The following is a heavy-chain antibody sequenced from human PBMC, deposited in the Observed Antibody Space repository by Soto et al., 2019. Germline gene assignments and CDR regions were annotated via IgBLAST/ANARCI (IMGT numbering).Heavy chain of an antibody. Sequence: ETLSLTCAVSGGSISGSYYYWGWLRQSPGKGPEWIGSVFYTGFTSYNPSLESRVSVSVDTSKNQFSLRLTSVTAEDTAVYYCARHEGNGNVWPLDYWGQGILVTVSS. J-gene: IGHJ4*02. CDR3: ARHEGNGNVWPLDY. V-gene: IGHV4-39*01. CDR2: VFYTGFT. D-gene: IGHD2-8*01. CDR1: GGSISGSYYY.